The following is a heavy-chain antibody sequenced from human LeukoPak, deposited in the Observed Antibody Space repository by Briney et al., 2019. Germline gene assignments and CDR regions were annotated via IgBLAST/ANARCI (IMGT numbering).Heavy chain of an antibody. D-gene: IGHD4-11*01. CDR1: GGSISSGGYY. CDR2: IYYSGST. V-gene: IGHV4-31*03. J-gene: IGHJ6*02. Sequence: SETLSLTCTVSGGSISSGGYYWSWIRQHPGKGLEWIGNIYYSGSTYYNPSLKSRVTISVDTSKNQFSLKLSSVTAADTAGYYCAREPQDYSNYGYYYYGMDVWGQGTTVTVSS. CDR3: AREPQDYSNYGYYYYGMDV.